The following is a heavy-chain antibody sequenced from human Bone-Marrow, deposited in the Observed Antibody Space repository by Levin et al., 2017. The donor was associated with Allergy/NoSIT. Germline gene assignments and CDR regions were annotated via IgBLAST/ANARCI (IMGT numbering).Heavy chain of an antibody. V-gene: IGHV3-20*04. CDR1: GFTFDDYG. CDR2: ISWNGGST. J-gene: IGHJ4*02. CDR3: ATFYSGYARSDY. Sequence: GGSLRLSCVASGFTFDDYGMSWVRQAPGKGLEWVSGISWNGGSTGYADSVKGRFTISRDNAKNSLYLQMDSLRAEDTALYYCATFYSGYARSDYWGQGTLVTVSS. D-gene: IGHD5-12*01.